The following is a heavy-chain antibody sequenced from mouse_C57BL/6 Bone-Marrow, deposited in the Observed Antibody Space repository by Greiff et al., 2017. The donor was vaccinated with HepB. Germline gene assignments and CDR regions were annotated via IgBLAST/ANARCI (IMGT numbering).Heavy chain of an antibody. CDR2: ISAGGSYT. V-gene: IGHV5-4*01. D-gene: IGHD2-4*01. CDR1: GFTFSSYA. CDR3: ARDFDYDGGY. Sequence: EVKVVESGGGLVKPGGSLKLSCAASGFTFSSYAMSWVRQTPEKRLEWVATISAGGSYTYYPDNVKGRFTISRDNAKNNLYLQMSHLKSEDTAMYYCARDFDYDGGYWGQGTTLTVSS. J-gene: IGHJ2*01.